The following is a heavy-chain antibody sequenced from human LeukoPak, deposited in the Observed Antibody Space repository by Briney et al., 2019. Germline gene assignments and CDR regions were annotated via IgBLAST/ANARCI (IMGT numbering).Heavy chain of an antibody. Sequence: PGGSLRLSCAASRFIFSSYAMTWVRQAPGKGLEWVSGISGSGGNTYYADSLKGRFTISRDNSKNTLYLQMNSLRADDTAVYYCAKCIVVVPAVLRGFDPWGQGTLVTVSS. CDR2: ISGSGGNT. CDR3: AKCIVVVPAVLRGFDP. CDR1: RFIFSSYA. D-gene: IGHD2-2*01. J-gene: IGHJ5*02. V-gene: IGHV3-23*01.